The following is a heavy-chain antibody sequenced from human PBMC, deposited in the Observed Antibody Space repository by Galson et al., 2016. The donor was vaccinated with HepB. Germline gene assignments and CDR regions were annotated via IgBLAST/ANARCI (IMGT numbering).Heavy chain of an antibody. J-gene: IGHJ4*02. CDR2: ISYDGNKK. CDR3: GLGQDEMPTIFDF. V-gene: IGHV3-30-3*01. Sequence: SLRLSCAASGFTFSTYAMRWVRQAPGKGLEWVAVISYDGNKKYYAASVNGRFTISRDNSKNTLFLQLNTLRADDTAAYYCGLGQDEMPTIFDFWGQGALVTVSS. D-gene: IGHD3-3*01. CDR1: GFTFSTYA.